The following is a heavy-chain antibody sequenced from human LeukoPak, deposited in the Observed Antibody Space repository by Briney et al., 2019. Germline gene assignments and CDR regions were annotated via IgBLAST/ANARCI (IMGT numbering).Heavy chain of an antibody. J-gene: IGHJ3*02. CDR2: IIPIFGTT. Sequence: SLKVSCKASGGTFSNYTISWVRQAPGQGLEWMGGIIPIFGTTHSAQKFQGRVTITADESTSTAYMELSSLRSEDTAVYYCARVDYYDSSGYYLGAFDIWGQGTMVTVSS. V-gene: IGHV1-69*13. D-gene: IGHD3-22*01. CDR1: GGTFSNYT. CDR3: ARVDYYDSSGYYLGAFDI.